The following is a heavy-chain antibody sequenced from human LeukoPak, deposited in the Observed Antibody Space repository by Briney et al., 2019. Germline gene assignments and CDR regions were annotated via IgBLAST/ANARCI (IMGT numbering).Heavy chain of an antibody. CDR3: AKDATAVPGTVYMDV. Sequence: GGSLRLSCAASGFTFSSYAMSWVRQAPGKGLEWVSAISGSGGSTYYADSVEGRFTISRDNAKNSLYLQMTSLRAEDTALYYCAKDATAVPGTVYMDVWGKGTTVTISS. D-gene: IGHD6-13*01. J-gene: IGHJ6*03. CDR1: GFTFSSYA. V-gene: IGHV3-23*01. CDR2: ISGSGGST.